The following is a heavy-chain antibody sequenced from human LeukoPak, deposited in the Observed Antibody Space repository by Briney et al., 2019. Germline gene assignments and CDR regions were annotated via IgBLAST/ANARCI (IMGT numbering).Heavy chain of an antibody. Sequence: QPGGSLRLSCAASGFSFSTYAMSWVRQAPGKGLEWVSGVNGNGDSTSYADSVKGRFTIFRDNSKNTVYLQMNSLRVEDTAVYYCAKSLYGGCDYWGQGTVVTVFS. CDR3: AKSLYGGCDY. CDR2: VNGNGDST. D-gene: IGHD3-16*02. J-gene: IGHJ4*02. CDR1: GFSFSTYA. V-gene: IGHV3-23*01.